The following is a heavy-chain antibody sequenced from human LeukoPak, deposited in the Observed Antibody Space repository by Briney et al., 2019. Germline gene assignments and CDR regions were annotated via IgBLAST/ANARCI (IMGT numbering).Heavy chain of an antibody. CDR2: IYYSGST. D-gene: IGHD3-10*01. V-gene: IGHV4-59*01. CDR1: GGSISSYY. Sequence: SETLSLTCTVSGGSISSYYWSWIRQPPGKGLEWIGYIYYSGSTNYNPSLKSRVTISVDTSKNQFSLKLSSVTAADTAVYYCARCYYGSGSYLDYWGQGTLVTVSS. J-gene: IGHJ4*02. CDR3: ARCYYGSGSYLDY.